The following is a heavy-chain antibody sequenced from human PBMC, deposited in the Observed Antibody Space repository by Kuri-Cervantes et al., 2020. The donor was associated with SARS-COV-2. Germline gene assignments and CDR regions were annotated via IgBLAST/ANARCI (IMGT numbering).Heavy chain of an antibody. D-gene: IGHD2-15*01. Sequence: LICAASGLTFSSYGLHWARQAPGKGLECGAFIRYDGSNKYYADAVKRRFTISRDNSKNTLYLQMNSLRAEDTAVYYCAKDVAVVAHGDFDYWGRGTLVTVSS. CDR3: AKDVAVVAHGDFDY. V-gene: IGHV3-30*02. CDR1: GLTFSSYG. J-gene: IGHJ4*02. CDR2: IRYDGSNK.